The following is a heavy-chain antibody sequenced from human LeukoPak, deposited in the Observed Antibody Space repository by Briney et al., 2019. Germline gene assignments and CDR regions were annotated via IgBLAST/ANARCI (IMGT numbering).Heavy chain of an antibody. Sequence: PSETLSLTCTVSGGSISSYDWSWIRQPPGKGLEWIGCIYYSGSTNYNPSLKSRVTISVDTSKNQFSLKLSSVTAADTAVYYCARQGRLSSSWYDFDYWGQGTLVTVSS. CDR1: GGSISSYD. CDR3: ARQGRLSSSWYDFDY. J-gene: IGHJ4*02. V-gene: IGHV4-59*08. D-gene: IGHD6-13*01. CDR2: IYYSGST.